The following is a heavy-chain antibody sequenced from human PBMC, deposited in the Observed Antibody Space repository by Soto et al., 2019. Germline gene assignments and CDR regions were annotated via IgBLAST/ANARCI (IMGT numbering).Heavy chain of an antibody. J-gene: IGHJ4*02. V-gene: IGHV3-21*01. CDR2: ISSSSSYI. D-gene: IGHD3-16*01. CDR3: ALGERGDPFDY. CDR1: GFTFSSYS. Sequence: EVQLVESGGGLVKPGGSLRLSCAASGFTFSSYSMNWVRQAPGKGLEWVSSISSSSSYIYYADSVKGRFTISRDNAKNSLYLQMNRLRAEDTAVYYCALGERGDPFDYWGQGTLVTVSS.